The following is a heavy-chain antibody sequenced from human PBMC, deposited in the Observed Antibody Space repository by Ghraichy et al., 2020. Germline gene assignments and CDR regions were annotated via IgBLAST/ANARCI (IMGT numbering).Heavy chain of an antibody. CDR3: ARAGSAGARWLYEYFQH. V-gene: IGHV3-11*01. CDR1: GFTFSDYY. J-gene: IGHJ1*01. Sequence: GGSLRLSCAASGFTFSDYYMSWIRQAPGKGLEWVSYISSSGSTIYYADSVKGRFTISRDNAKNSLYLQMNSLRAEETAVYYCARAGSAGARWLYEYFQHWGQGTLVTVSS. CDR2: ISSSGSTI. D-gene: IGHD6-19*01.